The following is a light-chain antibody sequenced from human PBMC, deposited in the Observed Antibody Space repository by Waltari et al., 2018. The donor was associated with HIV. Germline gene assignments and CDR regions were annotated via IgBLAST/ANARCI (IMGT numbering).Light chain of an antibody. V-gene: IGLV2-14*01. Sequence: QSALTQPASVSGSPGQSITISCTGTSSDVGGYNYVSWYQQHPGKAPKLMIYDVSNRPSGVSYRFSGSKSGNTASLTVSGLQAEDESVYYCSSYAGSNSLVFGGGTKLTVL. CDR1: SSDVGGYNY. CDR2: DVS. J-gene: IGLJ2*01. CDR3: SSYAGSNSLV.